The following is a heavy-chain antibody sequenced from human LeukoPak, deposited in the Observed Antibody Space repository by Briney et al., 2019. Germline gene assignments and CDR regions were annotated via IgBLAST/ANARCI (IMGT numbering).Heavy chain of an antibody. D-gene: IGHD3-10*02. V-gene: IGHV3-23*01. CDR3: AELGITMIGGV. CDR2: ISGSGGSS. J-gene: IGHJ6*04. Sequence: RPGGSLRLSCAASGFTFRSYAMNWVRQAPGKGLEWVSAISGSGGSSYYADSVKGRFTISRDNSKHTLYLQMNSLRAEDTAVYYCAELGITMIGGVWGKGTTATISS. CDR1: GFTFRSYA.